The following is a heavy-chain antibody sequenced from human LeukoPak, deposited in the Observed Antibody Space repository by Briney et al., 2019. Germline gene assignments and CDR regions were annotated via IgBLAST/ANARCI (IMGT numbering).Heavy chain of an antibody. CDR2: IYYSGST. D-gene: IGHD2-2*01. J-gene: IGHJ4*02. CDR3: ARPPGFSTSCWD. V-gene: IGHV4-39*01. CDR1: GGSISGSSYY. Sequence: SETLSLTCTVSGGSISGSSYYWGWIRQPPGKGLEWIGSIYYSGSTYYKPSLKSRVTISVDTSKNQFSLKLSSVTAADTAVYYCARPPGFSTSCWDWGQGTLVTVSS.